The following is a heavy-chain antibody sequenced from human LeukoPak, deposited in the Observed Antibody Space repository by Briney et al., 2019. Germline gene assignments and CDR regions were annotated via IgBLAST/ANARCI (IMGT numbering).Heavy chain of an antibody. Sequence: PSETLSLTCTVSGGSISSYYWSWIRQPPGKGLEWIGYIYYSGSTNYNPSLKSRVTISVDTSKNQFSLKLSSVTAADTAVYHCARQAPWEWLTYYYYYYMDVWGKGTTVTVSS. CDR3: ARQAPWEWLTYYYYYYMDV. CDR1: GGSISSYY. D-gene: IGHD3-3*01. V-gene: IGHV4-59*01. CDR2: IYYSGST. J-gene: IGHJ6*03.